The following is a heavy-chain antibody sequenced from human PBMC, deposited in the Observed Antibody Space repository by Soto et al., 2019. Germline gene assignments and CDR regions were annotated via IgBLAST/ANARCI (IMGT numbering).Heavy chain of an antibody. CDR3: ARDSYSSSLFGDY. CDR1: GFTFSSYR. D-gene: IGHD6-6*01. Sequence: QVQLVESGGGVVQPGRSLRLSCAASGFTFSSYRMHWVRQAPGKGLEWVAVIWYDGSNKYYADSVKGRFTISRDNSKNTLYLQMNSLRAEDTAVYYCARDSYSSSLFGDYWGQGTLVTVSS. J-gene: IGHJ4*02. V-gene: IGHV3-33*01. CDR2: IWYDGSNK.